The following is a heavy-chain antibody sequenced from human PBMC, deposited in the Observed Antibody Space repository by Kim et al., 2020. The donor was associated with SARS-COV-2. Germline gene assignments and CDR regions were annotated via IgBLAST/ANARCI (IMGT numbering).Heavy chain of an antibody. CDR3: ARRESTGWSIDY. V-gene: IGHV1-2*02. CDR2: T. Sequence: TTYAQKCQGRVAMTRDPSINTAYRELSSLRSDDTAVYYCARRESTGWSIDYWGQGTLVTVS. D-gene: IGHD6-19*01. J-gene: IGHJ4*02.